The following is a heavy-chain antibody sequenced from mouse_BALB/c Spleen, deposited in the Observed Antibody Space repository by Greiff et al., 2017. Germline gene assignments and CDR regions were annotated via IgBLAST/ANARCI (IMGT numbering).Heavy chain of an antibody. Sequence: DVQLQESGGGLVKPGGSLKLSCAASGFAFSSYDMSWVRQTPEKRLEWVAYISSGGGSTYYPDTVKGRFTISRDNAKNTLYLQMSSLKSEDTAMYYCARDYGSSYRYFDVWGAGTTVTVSS. CDR1: GFAFSSYD. V-gene: IGHV5-12-1*01. D-gene: IGHD1-1*01. J-gene: IGHJ1*01. CDR2: ISSGGGST. CDR3: ARDYGSSYRYFDV.